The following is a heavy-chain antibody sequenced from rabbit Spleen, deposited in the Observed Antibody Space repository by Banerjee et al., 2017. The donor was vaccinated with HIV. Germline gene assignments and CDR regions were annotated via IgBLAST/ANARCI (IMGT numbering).Heavy chain of an antibody. CDR2: IYGGFTGST. D-gene: IGHD1-1*01. Sequence: QEHLAESGGDLVKPDGSLTRTCKASGFSFSSSYRICSVRQALCKGLEWIVCIYGGFTGSTHYASWAKGRFTISKTSSTTVTLQMTSLTAADSATYFCARDLVAVIGWNFNLWGPGTLVTVS. CDR1: GFSFSSSYR. V-gene: IGHV1S45*01. CDR3: ARDLVAVIGWNFNL. J-gene: IGHJ4*01.